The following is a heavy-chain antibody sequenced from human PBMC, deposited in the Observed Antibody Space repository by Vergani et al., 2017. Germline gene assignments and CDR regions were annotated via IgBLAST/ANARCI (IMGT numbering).Heavy chain of an antibody. V-gene: IGHV4-38-2*01. D-gene: IGHD1-1*01. CDR3: ARLGDNWNDGYYYMDV. CDR2: IDHSGST. CDR1: GYSISSGYY. Sequence: QVQLQESGPGLVKPSETLSLTCAVSGYSISSGYYWGWIRQPPGKGLEWIGSIDHSGSTYYNTSLKSRVTISVDTSKNQFSLKLSSVTAADTAVYDCARLGDNWNDGYYYMDVWGKGTTVTVSS. J-gene: IGHJ6*03.